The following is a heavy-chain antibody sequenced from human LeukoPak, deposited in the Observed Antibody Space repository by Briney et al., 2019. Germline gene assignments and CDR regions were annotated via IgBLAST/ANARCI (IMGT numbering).Heavy chain of an antibody. Sequence: GESLKISCQGFGYSFSNYWITWVGQLPGKGLEWMGRIDPRDSQTNYSPSFQGHITISSDSSITTPYLEWSSLTVSDTATYYCARYGSGPDSWGQGTLVIVSS. CDR1: GYSFSNYW. D-gene: IGHD3-10*01. V-gene: IGHV5-10-1*01. J-gene: IGHJ4*02. CDR3: ARYGSGPDS. CDR2: IDPRDSQT.